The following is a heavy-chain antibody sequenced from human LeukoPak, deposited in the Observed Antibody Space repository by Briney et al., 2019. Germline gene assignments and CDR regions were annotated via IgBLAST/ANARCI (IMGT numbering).Heavy chain of an antibody. Sequence: ASVKVSCKASGYTFTSYAMHWVRQAPGQRLEWMGWINAGNGDTKYSQKFQGRVTITRDTSASTVYMELSSLRSEDAAVYYCAREVGGCSGCDYFDYWGQGTLVTVSS. CDR3: AREVGGCSGCDYFDY. CDR1: GYTFTSYA. D-gene: IGHD5-12*01. J-gene: IGHJ4*02. CDR2: INAGNGDT. V-gene: IGHV1-3*01.